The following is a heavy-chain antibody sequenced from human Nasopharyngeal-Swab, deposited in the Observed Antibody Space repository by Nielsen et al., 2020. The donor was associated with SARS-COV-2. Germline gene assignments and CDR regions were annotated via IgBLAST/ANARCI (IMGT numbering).Heavy chain of an antibody. J-gene: IGHJ4*02. CDR1: GYTFTSYA. CDR2: INAGNGNT. D-gene: IGHD3-16*02. V-gene: IGHV1-3*01. CDR3: ARDITFGGVIAPYFDY. Sequence: ASAKVSCKASGYTFTSYAMHWVRQAPGQRLEWMGWINAGNGNTKYSQKFQGRVTITRDTSASTAYMELSSLRSEDTAVYYCARDITFGGVIAPYFDYWGQGTLVTVSS.